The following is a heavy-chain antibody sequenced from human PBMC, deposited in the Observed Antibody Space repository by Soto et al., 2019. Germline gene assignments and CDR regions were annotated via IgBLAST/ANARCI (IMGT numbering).Heavy chain of an antibody. Sequence: XESLRIWCKGYGYSFTSDWIGWVRQIPGEGLEWMRFIYPGDSDTRYSPSFQGQVTISADKSISTAYLQWSSLKASDTAMYYCARMTTSMVTVWFDTWGQGTLVTVS. CDR3: ARMTTSMVTVWFDT. V-gene: IGHV5-51*01. J-gene: IGHJ5*02. D-gene: IGHD5-18*01. CDR1: GYSFTSDW. CDR2: IYPGDSDT.